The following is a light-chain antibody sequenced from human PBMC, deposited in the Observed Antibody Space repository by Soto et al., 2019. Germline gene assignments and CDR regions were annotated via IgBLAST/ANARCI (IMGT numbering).Light chain of an antibody. V-gene: IGLV2-14*01. CDR2: EVS. CDR3: SSYTSSSTLV. J-gene: IGLJ1*01. Sequence: QSALTQPASVSGSLGLSITISCTGTSSEVGGYNYVSWYQQHPGKAPKLMIYEVSNRPSGVSNRFSGSKSGNTASLTISGLQAEDEADYYCSSYTSSSTLVFGTGTNFTVL. CDR1: SSEVGGYNY.